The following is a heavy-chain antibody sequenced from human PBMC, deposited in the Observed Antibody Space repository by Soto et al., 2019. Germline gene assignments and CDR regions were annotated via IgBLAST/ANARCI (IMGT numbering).Heavy chain of an antibody. CDR3: TPEFGYSRGQNDN. CDR2: LKGKSVGGTT. Sequence: EVQLVESGGGLVKPGGSLRLSCAAYGFTFNSAWMSWVRQAPGKGLEWVGRLKGKSVGGTTDYAAPVTGRFTISSDDSKNTLYLQMNSMKIEYPAVYYCTPEFGYSRGQNDNWGQGTLVTVSS. J-gene: IGHJ4*02. CDR1: GFTFNSAW. V-gene: IGHV3-15*07. D-gene: IGHD3-22*01.